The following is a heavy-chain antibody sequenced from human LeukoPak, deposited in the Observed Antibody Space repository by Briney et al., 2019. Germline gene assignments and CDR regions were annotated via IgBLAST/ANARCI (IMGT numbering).Heavy chain of an antibody. Sequence: SQTLSLTCVISGDSVSSNSTAWNWIRQSPSRGLEWLGRTYFRPKWSNDYAVSVKSRMTINTDTSKNQFSLHLSSVTPDDTAIYYCARGPGGRFDSWGQGTLVTVSS. V-gene: IGHV6-1*01. J-gene: IGHJ4*02. CDR3: ARGPGGRFDS. CDR1: GDSVSSNSTA. CDR2: TYFRPKWSN. D-gene: IGHD3-10*01.